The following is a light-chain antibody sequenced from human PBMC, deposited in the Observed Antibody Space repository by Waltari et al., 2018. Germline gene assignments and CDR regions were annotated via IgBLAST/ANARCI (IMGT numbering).Light chain of an antibody. J-gene: IGLJ2*01. CDR3: QVWDFSVDHV. Sequence: YVLTQPPSVSVAPGQTARISCGGNNIGSKSVHWYQHNPGQAPVLVVPVEGDRPSGIPERFAGAKSGKTATLTITRVEAGDEADYYCQVWDFSVDHVFGGGTKLTVL. V-gene: IGLV3-21*02. CDR1: NIGSKS. CDR2: VEG.